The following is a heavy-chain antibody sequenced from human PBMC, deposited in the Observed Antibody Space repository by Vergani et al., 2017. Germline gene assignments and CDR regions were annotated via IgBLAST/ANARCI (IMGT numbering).Heavy chain of an antibody. D-gene: IGHD3-10*01. V-gene: IGHV1-2*02. CDR3: ARDGYYYGSGSTTFDY. CDR2: INPNSGGT. J-gene: IGHJ4*02. Sequence: QVQLVQSGAEVKKPGASVKVSCKASGYTFTGYYMHWVRQAPGQGLEWMGWINPNSGGTNYAQKFQGRVTMTRDTSISTAYMELSSLRSEDTAVYYCARDGYYYGSGSTTFDYWGQGTLVTVSS. CDR1: GYTFTGYY.